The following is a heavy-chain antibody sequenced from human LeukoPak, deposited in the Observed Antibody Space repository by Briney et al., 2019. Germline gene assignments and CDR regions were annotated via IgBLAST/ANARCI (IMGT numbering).Heavy chain of an antibody. D-gene: IGHD3-22*01. CDR2: ISSSSSTI. CDR1: GFILDRYN. V-gene: IGHV3-48*02. J-gene: IGHJ4*02. Sequence: GGSLRLSCVASGFILDRYNMNWVRQAPGEGLEWVSYISSSSSTIYYADSVKGRFTISRDNAKNSLYLQMNSLRDEDTAVYYCARAYYDSSGYYYQFDYWGQGTLVTVSS. CDR3: ARAYYDSSGYYYQFDY.